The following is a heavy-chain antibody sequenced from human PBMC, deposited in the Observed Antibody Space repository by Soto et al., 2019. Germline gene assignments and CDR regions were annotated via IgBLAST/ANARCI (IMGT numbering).Heavy chain of an antibody. D-gene: IGHD6-19*01. J-gene: IGHJ4*02. CDR3: AKGGWLDS. V-gene: IGHV3-23*01. CDR1: GFTFSTYT. Sequence: EVQLLESGGGLVQPGGSLRLSCAASGFTFSTYTMTWVRQAPGKGLEWVLEISSSGGSTHYADSVKGRLTISRDNSKNTLYLQMNSLRAEDTARYYCAKGGWLDSWGQGTLVTVSS. CDR2: ISSSGGST.